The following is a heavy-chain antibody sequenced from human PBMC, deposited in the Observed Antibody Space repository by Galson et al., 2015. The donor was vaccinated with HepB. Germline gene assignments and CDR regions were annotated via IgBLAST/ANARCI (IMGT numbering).Heavy chain of an antibody. J-gene: IGHJ4*02. Sequence: SLRLSCAASGFTFSNYGMHWVRQAPGKGLEWVALISYDASNKYYADSVKGRFIVSRDNSENTLYLQMNSLRAEDTAVYYCAKIVGATSLLLQVDYWGQGTLVTVSS. CDR2: ISYDASNK. D-gene: IGHD1-26*01. CDR1: GFTFSNYG. V-gene: IGHV3-30*18. CDR3: AKIVGATSLLLQVDY.